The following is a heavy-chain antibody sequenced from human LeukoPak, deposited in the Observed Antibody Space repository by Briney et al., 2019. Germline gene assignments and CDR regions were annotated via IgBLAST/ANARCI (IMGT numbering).Heavy chain of an antibody. D-gene: IGHD1-20*01. CDR2: IKEDGSEK. CDR3: ARDSNWNGADY. CDR1: GFTFSSSW. Sequence: GSLRLSCAASGFTFSSSWMSWVRQAPGKELEWVANIKEDGSEKYYVDSVKGRFTISRDNAKNSLFLQMNSLRAEDTAVYYCARDSNWNGADYWGQGTLVTVSS. V-gene: IGHV3-7*01. J-gene: IGHJ4*02.